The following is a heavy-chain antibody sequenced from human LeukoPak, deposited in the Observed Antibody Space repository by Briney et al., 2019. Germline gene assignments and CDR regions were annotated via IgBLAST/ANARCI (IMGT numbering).Heavy chain of an antibody. Sequence: PSETLSLTCTVSGGSISNYYWSWIRQPPGKGLEWIGYIYYSGSTNYNTNYNPSLISRVTISVDTSKNQFSLKLSSVTAADTAVYYCARSYSSSWDYYMDVWGKGTTVTVSS. CDR3: ARSYSSSWDYYMDV. CDR1: GGSISNYY. V-gene: IGHV4-59*01. J-gene: IGHJ6*03. CDR2: IYYSGSTNYNT. D-gene: IGHD6-13*01.